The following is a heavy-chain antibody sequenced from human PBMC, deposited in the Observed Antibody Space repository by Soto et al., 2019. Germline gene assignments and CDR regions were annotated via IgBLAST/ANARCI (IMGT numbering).Heavy chain of an antibody. Sequence: GGSLRLSCAASGFTYSNYAIHWVRQAPGKGLEWVAVISDDGRNKYYVDPVKGRFTISRDNSKNTAYLQMNSLRAEDTAVFYCARDRMATVGGNYYDMDVWGRGTTVTVSS. J-gene: IGHJ6*02. CDR2: ISDDGRNK. V-gene: IGHV3-30*04. D-gene: IGHD4-4*01. CDR3: ARDRMATVGGNYYDMDV. CDR1: GFTYSNYA.